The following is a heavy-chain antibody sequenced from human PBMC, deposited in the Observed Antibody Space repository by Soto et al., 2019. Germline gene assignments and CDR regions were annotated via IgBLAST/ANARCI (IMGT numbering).Heavy chain of an antibody. D-gene: IGHD3-22*01. J-gene: IGHJ6*02. Sequence: ASVKVSCKASGYTFTSYGISWVRQAPGQRLEWMGWISAYNGNTDYAQKIQGRVTMTTDTSTSTAYIELRSLRSDDTAVYYCAREIPYYYDSSGYPGEGYYGMDVWGQGTTVTVSS. CDR3: AREIPYYYDSSGYPGEGYYGMDV. CDR1: GYTFTSYG. V-gene: IGHV1-18*04. CDR2: ISAYNGNT.